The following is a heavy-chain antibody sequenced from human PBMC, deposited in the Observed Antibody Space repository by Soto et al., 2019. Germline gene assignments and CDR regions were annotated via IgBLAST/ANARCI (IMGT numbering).Heavy chain of an antibody. D-gene: IGHD5-18*01. Sequence: EPMKISWKGSGYSFTSYCIRWVSKKPGKGLEWMGIIYPGDSDTRYSPSFQGQVTISADKSISTAYLQWSSLKASDTAMYYCARLPERSYGYWFDPWGQGTLVTVSS. CDR2: IYPGDSDT. CDR1: GYSFTSYC. V-gene: IGHV5-51*01. CDR3: ARLPERSYGYWFDP. J-gene: IGHJ5*02.